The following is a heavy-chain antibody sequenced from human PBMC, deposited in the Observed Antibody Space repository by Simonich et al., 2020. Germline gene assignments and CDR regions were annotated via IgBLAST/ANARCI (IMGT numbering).Heavy chain of an antibody. J-gene: IGHJ3*02. CDR3: ARHAGFAFDI. V-gene: IGHV4-39*01. D-gene: IGHD6-13*01. CDR1: GGSISNSSYS. Sequence: QLQLQESGPGLVKPSETLSLTCTVSGGSISNSSYSWGWIRQPPGKGLEWIGSIYYRGGTYYNPSLKSRVTISGDTSKNQFSLKLSSVTAADTAVYYCARHAGFAFDIWGQGTMVTVSS. CDR2: IYYRGGT.